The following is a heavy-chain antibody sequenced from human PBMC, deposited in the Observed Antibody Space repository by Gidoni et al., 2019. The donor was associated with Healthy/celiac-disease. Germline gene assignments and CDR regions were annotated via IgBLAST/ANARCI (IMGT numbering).Heavy chain of an antibody. CDR1: GGSIRSGGYS. D-gene: IGHD3-10*01. J-gene: IGHJ6*02. Sequence: QVQLQESGPGLVKPSQTLSLTCTVSGGSIRSGGYSWSWIRQHPAKGLEWIGYIYYSGSTYYNPSLKSRVTISVDTSKNQFSLKLSSVTAADTAVYYCARDHGVLLWFGEPRLGYGMDVWGQGTTVTVSS. V-gene: IGHV4-31*03. CDR3: ARDHGVLLWFGEPRLGYGMDV. CDR2: IYYSGST.